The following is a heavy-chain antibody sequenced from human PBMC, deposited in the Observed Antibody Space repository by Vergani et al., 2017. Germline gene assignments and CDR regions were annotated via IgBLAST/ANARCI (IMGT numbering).Heavy chain of an antibody. J-gene: IGHJ3*02. CDR1: GYTFTSYG. CDR2: MNPNSGNT. CDR3: AIDSSGYYVDAFDI. D-gene: IGHD3-22*01. V-gene: IGHV1-8*03. Sequence: QVQLVQSGAEVKKPGASVKVSCKASGYTFTSYGINWVRQATGQGLEWMGWMNPNSGNTGYAQKFQGRVTITRNTSISTAYMELSSLRSEDTAVYYCAIDSSGYYVDAFDIWGQGTMVTVSS.